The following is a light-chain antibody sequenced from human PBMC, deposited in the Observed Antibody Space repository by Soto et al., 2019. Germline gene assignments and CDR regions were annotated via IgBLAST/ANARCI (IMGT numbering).Light chain of an antibody. Sequence: EIMLTQSPATLSVSPGEGVTLSCRGSQSVSNALVWYQQKPGQAPRRLIYGATNSSTDIPARLSGSWSGTDLTLSISSLQSEEFAVYCCQQYKEWPYTFVQGTRLEIK. CDR3: QQYKEWPYT. V-gene: IGKV3D-15*01. CDR1: QSVSNA. CDR2: GAT. J-gene: IGKJ2*01.